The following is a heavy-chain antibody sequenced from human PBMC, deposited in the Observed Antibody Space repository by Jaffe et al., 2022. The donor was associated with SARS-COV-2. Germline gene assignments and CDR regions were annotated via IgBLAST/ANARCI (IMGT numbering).Heavy chain of an antibody. J-gene: IGHJ2*01. Sequence: QVQLQESGPGLVKPSETLSLTCTVFGGSINSDNCYWGWIRQSPGKGLEWIGTIYYTGSTFYNPSLNSRVAMSVDTSKNQFSLRLTSVTAADTAVYYCARHGSKWYTDWFFDLWGRGARVNVSS. V-gene: IGHV4-39*01. CDR1: GGSINSDNCY. CDR3: ARHGSKWYTDWFFDL. D-gene: IGHD6-13*01. CDR2: IYYTGST.